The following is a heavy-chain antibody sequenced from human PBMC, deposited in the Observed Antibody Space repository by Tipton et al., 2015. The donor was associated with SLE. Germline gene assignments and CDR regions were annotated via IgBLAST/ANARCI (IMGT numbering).Heavy chain of an antibody. CDR1: GGSISNLY. J-gene: IGHJ3*02. CDR3: ARERSNDAVDI. D-gene: IGHD1-26*01. CDR2: VYYGGST. Sequence: TLSLTCNVSGGSISNLYWSWIRQPPGKPLEWIGYVYYGGSTKYNPSLKSRVTISVDTSKNQFSLKLTSVGAADTAVYYCARERSNDAVDIWGQGTMVTVSS. V-gene: IGHV4-59*11.